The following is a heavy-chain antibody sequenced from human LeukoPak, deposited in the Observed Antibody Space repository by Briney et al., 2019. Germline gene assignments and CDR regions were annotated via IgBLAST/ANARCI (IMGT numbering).Heavy chain of an antibody. CDR2: ISSSGSTI. V-gene: IGHV3-48*03. CDR3: ARDWSGGSMIYYGMDV. Sequence: GGSLRLSCAASGFTFSSYEMNWVRQAPGKGLEWVSYISSSGSTIYYADSVKGRFTISRDNAKNSLYLQMNSLRAGDTAVYYCARDWSGGSMIYYGMDVWGKGTTVTVSS. D-gene: IGHD2-15*01. J-gene: IGHJ6*04. CDR1: GFTFSSYE.